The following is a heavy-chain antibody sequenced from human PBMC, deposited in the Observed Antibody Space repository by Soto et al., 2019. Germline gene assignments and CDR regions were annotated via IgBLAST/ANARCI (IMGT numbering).Heavy chain of an antibody. CDR1: GYTFTSYI. D-gene: IGHD3-22*01. CDR3: AMSMIVGRYFHH. V-gene: IGHV1-3*01. J-gene: IGHJ1*01. CDR2: INAGNGNT. Sequence: QVQLVQSGAEVKKPGASVKVSCKASGYTFTSYIMHWVRQAPGQRLEWMGWINAGNGNTKYSQKFQGRVTITRDTSASTAYMELSSLRSEDTAVYYCAMSMIVGRYFHHWGQGTLVTVSS.